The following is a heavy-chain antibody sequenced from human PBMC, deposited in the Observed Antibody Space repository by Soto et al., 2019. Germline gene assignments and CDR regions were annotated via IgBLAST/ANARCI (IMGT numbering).Heavy chain of an antibody. CDR3: AGDKVVPSGSYYGY. Sequence: QVQLVQSGAEVKKPGASVKVSCKASGYTFTSYGISWVRQAPGQGLEWMGWISAYNGNTNYAQKLQGRVTMTTDTSTSTAYMELRGLGSDDTAVYYFAGDKVVPSGSYYGYWGQGTLFTVSS. CDR2: ISAYNGNT. V-gene: IGHV1-18*01. J-gene: IGHJ4*02. CDR1: GYTFTSYG. D-gene: IGHD3-10*01.